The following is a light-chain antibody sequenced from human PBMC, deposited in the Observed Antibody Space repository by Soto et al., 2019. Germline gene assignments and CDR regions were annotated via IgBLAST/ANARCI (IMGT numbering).Light chain of an antibody. CDR1: QDIRND. V-gene: IGKV1-17*01. J-gene: IGKJ3*01. CDR2: AAS. CDR3: LQHNSYPSFT. Sequence: DIQMTQSPSSLSASVGDRVTITCRASQDIRNDLGWYQHKPGKAPKRLIYAASSLQSGVPSRFSGSGSGTEFTLTISSLQPEDFATYYCLQHNSYPSFTFGPGTKVDIK.